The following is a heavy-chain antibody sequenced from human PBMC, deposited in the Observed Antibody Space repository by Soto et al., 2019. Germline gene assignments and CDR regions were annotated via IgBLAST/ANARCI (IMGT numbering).Heavy chain of an antibody. CDR2: IYYSGST. D-gene: IGHD5-18*01. Sequence: SETLSLTCTVSGDSISSGGYYWSWIRQHPGKGLEWIGYIYYSGSTYYNPSLKSRVTISVDTSKNQFSLKLSSVTAADTAVYYCASVNDVDTAFDYWGQGTLVTVSS. CDR1: GDSISSGGYY. V-gene: IGHV4-31*03. CDR3: ASVNDVDTAFDY. J-gene: IGHJ4*02.